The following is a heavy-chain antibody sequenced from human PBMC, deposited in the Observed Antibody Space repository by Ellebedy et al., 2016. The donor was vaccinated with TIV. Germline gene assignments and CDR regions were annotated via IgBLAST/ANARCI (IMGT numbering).Heavy chain of an antibody. D-gene: IGHD3-22*01. CDR1: GFTFSNSW. CDR2: INSYGSST. Sequence: GESLKISCAASGFTFSNSWMHWVRQAPGKGLVWVSRINSYGSSTSYADSVKGRFTISRDNAKNTLYLQMNSLRAEDTAVYYCAKPYYYDSNTDYWGQGTLVTVSS. CDR3: AKPYYYDSNTDY. V-gene: IGHV3-74*01. J-gene: IGHJ4*02.